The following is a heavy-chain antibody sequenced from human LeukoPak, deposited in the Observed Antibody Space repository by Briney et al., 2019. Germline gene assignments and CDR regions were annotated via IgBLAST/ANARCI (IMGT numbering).Heavy chain of an antibody. D-gene: IGHD2-15*01. V-gene: IGHV1-18*01. Sequence: ASVKVSCKASGYTFTNYGISWVRQAPGQGLEWMGWISAYNGYTDYAQKLQFSVTMTTDTSTSTAYMELRSLRSDDTAVYYCARDGGPYCSGGSCYPSYWGQGTLVTVSS. CDR3: ARDGGPYCSGGSCYPSY. J-gene: IGHJ4*02. CDR2: ISAYNGYT. CDR1: GYTFTNYG.